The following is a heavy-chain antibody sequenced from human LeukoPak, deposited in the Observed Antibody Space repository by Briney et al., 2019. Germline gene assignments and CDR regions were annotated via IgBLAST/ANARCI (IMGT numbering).Heavy chain of an antibody. CDR2: IYTSGST. J-gene: IGHJ3*02. CDR3: ARGHYSSSFKADAFDI. CDR1: GGSISSSSYY. V-gene: IGHV4-61*02. D-gene: IGHD6-13*01. Sequence: PSETLSLTCTVSGGSISSSSYYWSWIRQPAGKGLEWIGRIYTSGSTNYNPSLKSRVTMSVDTSKNQFSLKLSSVTAADTAVYYCARGHYSSSFKADAFDIWGQGTMVTVSS.